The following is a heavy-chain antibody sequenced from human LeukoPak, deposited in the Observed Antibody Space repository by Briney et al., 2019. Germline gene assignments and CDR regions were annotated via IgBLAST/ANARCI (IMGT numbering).Heavy chain of an antibody. D-gene: IGHD3-10*01. CDR2: ISAYNGNT. CDR1: GYTFTSYG. Sequence: VASVKVSCKASGYTFTSYGISWVRQAPGQGLEWMGWISAYNGNTNYAQKLQGRVTMTTDTSTSTAYMELRSLRSDDTAVYYCARDYYGSGSYFYYYYYMEVWGKGTTVTISS. V-gene: IGHV1-18*01. CDR3: ARDYYGSGSYFYYYYYMEV. J-gene: IGHJ6*03.